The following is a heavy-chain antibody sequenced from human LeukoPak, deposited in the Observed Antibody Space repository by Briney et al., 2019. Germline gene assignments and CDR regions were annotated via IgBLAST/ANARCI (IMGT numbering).Heavy chain of an antibody. V-gene: IGHV3-53*01. D-gene: IGHD6-19*01. J-gene: IGHJ6*04. Sequence: PGGSLRLSCAASGFTVSSNYMSWVRQAPGKGLEWVSVIYSGGSTYYADSVKGRFTISRDNSKNTLYLQMNSLRAEDTAVYYCARAGRIAVAGYYHYGMDVWGKGTTVTVSS. CDR3: ARAGRIAVAGYYHYGMDV. CDR2: IYSGGST. CDR1: GFTVSSNY.